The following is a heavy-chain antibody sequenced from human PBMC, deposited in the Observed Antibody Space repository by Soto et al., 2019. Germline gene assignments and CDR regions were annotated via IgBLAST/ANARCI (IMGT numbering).Heavy chain of an antibody. V-gene: IGHV4-59*01. D-gene: IGHD4-17*01. CDR2: IYYSGST. Sequence: SETLSLTCTVSGGSISSYYWSWIRQPPGKGLEWIGYIYYSGSTNYNPSLKSRVTISVDTSKNQFSLKLSSVTAADTAVYYCARDRRGFDDYGGPYLFDYWGQGTLVTVSS. CDR1: GGSISSYY. CDR3: ARDRRGFDDYGGPYLFDY. J-gene: IGHJ4*02.